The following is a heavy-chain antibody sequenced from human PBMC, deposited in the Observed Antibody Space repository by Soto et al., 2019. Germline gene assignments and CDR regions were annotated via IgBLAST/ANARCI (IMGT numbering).Heavy chain of an antibody. D-gene: IGHD5-12*01. Sequence: GASVKGACKASGYTFTGYYMRWVRQAPGQGLEWMGWINPNSGGTNYAQKFQGWVTMTRDTSISTAYMELSRLRSDDTAVYYCAIGYSGHSDGLDVWGQGTTVTVS. J-gene: IGHJ6*02. CDR1: GYTFTGYY. CDR3: AIGYSGHSDGLDV. V-gene: IGHV1-2*04. CDR2: INPNSGGT.